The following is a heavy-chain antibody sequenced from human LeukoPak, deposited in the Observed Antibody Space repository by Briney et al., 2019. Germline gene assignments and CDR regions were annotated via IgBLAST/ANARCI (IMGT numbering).Heavy chain of an antibody. Sequence: GGSLRLSCAASGFTFSSYGMHWVRQAPGKGLEWVAVIWYDGSNKYYADSVKGRFTISRDNSKNTLYLQMNSLRAEDTAVYYCAKMDYYDSSGYYIYGMDVWGQGTTVTVSS. D-gene: IGHD3-22*01. CDR1: GFTFSSYG. J-gene: IGHJ6*02. CDR3: AKMDYYDSSGYYIYGMDV. CDR2: IWYDGSNK. V-gene: IGHV3-33*06.